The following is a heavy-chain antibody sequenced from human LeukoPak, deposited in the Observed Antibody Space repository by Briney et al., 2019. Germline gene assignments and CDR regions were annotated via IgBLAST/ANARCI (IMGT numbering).Heavy chain of an antibody. D-gene: IGHD6-13*01. CDR3: ATDRAAAGTWRRKYYYYYGMDV. J-gene: IGHJ6*02. CDR1: GYTLTVLS. V-gene: IGHV1-24*01. CDR2: FDPEDGET. Sequence: ASVKVSCKVSGYTLTVLSMHWVRQAPGKGPEWMGGFDPEDGETIYAQKFQGRVTMTEDTSTDTAYMELSSLRSEDTAVYYCATDRAAAGTWRRKYYYYYGMDVWGQGTTVTVSS.